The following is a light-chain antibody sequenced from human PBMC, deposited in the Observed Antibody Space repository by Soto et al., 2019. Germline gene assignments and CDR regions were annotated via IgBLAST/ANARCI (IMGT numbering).Light chain of an antibody. Sequence: ILMTQSPATLSVSPGGRATLSCRASEDVSSKLAWYQQKPGLPPRLVIYDASTRATGIPGRFSGSGSGKDFTLTISGLQSEDFAIYYCLQYDTWPPGTFG. CDR2: DAS. J-gene: IGKJ1*01. V-gene: IGKV3-15*01. CDR3: LQYDTWPPGT. CDR1: EDVSSK.